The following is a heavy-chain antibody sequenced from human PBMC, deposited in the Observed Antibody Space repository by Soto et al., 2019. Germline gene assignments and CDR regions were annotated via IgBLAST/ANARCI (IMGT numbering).Heavy chain of an antibody. J-gene: IGHJ6*02. CDR2: ISSSSSYI. CDR3: ARDRLDTAMDPYYYYYGMDV. D-gene: IGHD5-18*01. V-gene: IGHV3-21*01. Sequence: GVTLRLSCAAAGFTFSSYSMNWVRQAPGKGLEWVSSISSSSSYIYYADSVKGRFTISRDNAKNSLYLQMNSLRAEDTAVYYCARDRLDTAMDPYYYYYGMDVWGQGTTVTVSS. CDR1: GFTFSSYS.